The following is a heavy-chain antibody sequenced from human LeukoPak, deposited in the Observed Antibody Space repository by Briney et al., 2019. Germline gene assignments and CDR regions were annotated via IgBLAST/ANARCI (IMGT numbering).Heavy chain of an antibody. Sequence: GGSLRLSCAASGFTSSSYGMHWVRQAPGKGLEWVAFIRYDGSNKYYADSVKGRFTISRDNSKNTLYLQMNSLRAEDTAVYYCAKDPGAGYYDSSGYGPLDYWGQGTLVTVSS. J-gene: IGHJ4*02. CDR1: GFTSSSYG. CDR3: AKDPGAGYYDSSGYGPLDY. D-gene: IGHD3-22*01. CDR2: IRYDGSNK. V-gene: IGHV3-30*02.